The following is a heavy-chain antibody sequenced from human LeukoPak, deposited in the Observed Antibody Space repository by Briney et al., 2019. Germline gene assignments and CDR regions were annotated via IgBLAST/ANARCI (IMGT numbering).Heavy chain of an antibody. J-gene: IGHJ4*02. CDR1: GFTFSRFW. Sequence: GGSLRLSCAASGFTFSRFWMSWVRQAQGKGLEWVANIKQDGSEKYYVDSVKGRFTISRDNAKNSLYLQMNSLRAEDTAVYYCAKDMGDGYTLDYWGQGTLVTVSS. V-gene: IGHV3-7*01. D-gene: IGHD5-24*01. CDR3: AKDMGDGYTLDY. CDR2: IKQDGSEK.